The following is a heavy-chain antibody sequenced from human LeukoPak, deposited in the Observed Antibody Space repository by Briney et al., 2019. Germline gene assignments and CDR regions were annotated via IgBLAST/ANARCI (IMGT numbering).Heavy chain of an antibody. CDR1: GGSISSGGYY. CDR2: IYYGGNT. D-gene: IGHD2-2*01. V-gene: IGHV4-31*02. CDR3: AQDRFSFVH. J-gene: IGHJ1*01. Sequence: PSQTLSLTCTVSGGSISSGGYYWSWIRQHPGKGLEWIGYIYYGGNTYYNPSLKSRVTISVDTSKNQFSLNLSSVTAADTAVYYCAQDRFSFVHWGQGTLVTVSS.